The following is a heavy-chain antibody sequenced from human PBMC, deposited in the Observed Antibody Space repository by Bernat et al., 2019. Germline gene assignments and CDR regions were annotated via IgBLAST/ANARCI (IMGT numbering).Heavy chain of an antibody. CDR2: IKSKTDGGTT. J-gene: IGHJ4*02. Sequence: EVQLVESGGGLVKPGGSLRLSCAASGFTFSNAWMNWVRQAPGKGLEWVGRIKSKTDGGTTDYAAPVKGRFTISRDDSKNTLYLQMNSLKTEDTAVYYCIRGGSGWYPQQDWGQGTLVTVSS. D-gene: IGHD6-19*01. V-gene: IGHV3-15*07. CDR3: IRGGSGWYPQQD. CDR1: GFTFSNAW.